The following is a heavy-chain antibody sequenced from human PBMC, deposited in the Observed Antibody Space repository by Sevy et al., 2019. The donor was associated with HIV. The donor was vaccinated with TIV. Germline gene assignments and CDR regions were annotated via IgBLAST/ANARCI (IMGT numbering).Heavy chain of an antibody. V-gene: IGHV4-59*08. Sequence: SETLSLTCTVSGGSITSLYWNWIRQPPGKGLEWIANIYYNCYINYNPSLESRVTLSLDTSNNQFSLRLSSVTAADTAMYYCAGENAWGRGYSWGQGTLVTVSS. CDR2: IYYNCYI. CDR3: AGENAWGRGYS. CDR1: GGSITSLY. D-gene: IGHD1-26*01. J-gene: IGHJ4*02.